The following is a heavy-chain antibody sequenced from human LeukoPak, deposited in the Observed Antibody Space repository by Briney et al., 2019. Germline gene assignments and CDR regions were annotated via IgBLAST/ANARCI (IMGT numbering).Heavy chain of an antibody. V-gene: IGHV1-24*01. Sequence: EASVKVSCKVSGYTLTELSMHWVRQAPGKWLEWMGGFDPEDGETIYAQKFQGRVTMTEDTSTDTAYMELSSLRSEDTAVYYCATSPLWFGDVDYWGQGTLVTVSS. D-gene: IGHD3-10*01. J-gene: IGHJ4*02. CDR3: ATSPLWFGDVDY. CDR2: FDPEDGET. CDR1: GYTLTELS.